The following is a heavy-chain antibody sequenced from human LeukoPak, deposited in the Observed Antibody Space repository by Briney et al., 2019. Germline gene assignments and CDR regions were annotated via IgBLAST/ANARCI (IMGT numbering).Heavy chain of an antibody. Sequence: GGSLRLSCAASGFTFSAFGMHWVRQAPGKGLEWVTFIPYDGSDKYYADSVKGRFTISRDNAKNSLYLQMNSLRAEDTAVYYCARATSYYYDSSGMDPWGQGTLVTVSS. J-gene: IGHJ5*02. CDR1: GFTFSAFG. D-gene: IGHD3-22*01. V-gene: IGHV3-30*12. CDR2: IPYDGSDK. CDR3: ARATSYYYDSSGMDP.